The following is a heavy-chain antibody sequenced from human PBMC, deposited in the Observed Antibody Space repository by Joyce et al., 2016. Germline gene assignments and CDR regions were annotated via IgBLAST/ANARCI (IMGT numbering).Heavy chain of an antibody. J-gene: IGHJ1*01. CDR1: GFTFTSFA. D-gene: IGHD1-1*01. Sequence: QFQLVESGGRVVQPGRSLRLSCRASGFTFTSFAMHWVRQAPGKGLEWVAVISHDAERQFYGESSKGRFTISRDNYKNTLDLQMNSLRVEDTAVYYCAKGALADQLLPPADLWGQGTLVTVSS. CDR3: AKGALADQLLPPADL. V-gene: IGHV3-30*18. CDR2: ISHDAERQ.